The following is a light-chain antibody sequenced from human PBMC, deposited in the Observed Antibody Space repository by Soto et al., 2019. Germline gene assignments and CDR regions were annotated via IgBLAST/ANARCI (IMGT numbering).Light chain of an antibody. Sequence: EIVMTQSPVALSVSPGESAALSCRASQSVGRNFAWYQQRPGQAPRVLTYGTSTRATGVPARFSGSGSGTAFTLPISSLQSEDFAVYSWQQYNKWPYTFGQGTRLEIK. CDR2: GTS. J-gene: IGKJ2*01. CDR3: QQYNKWPYT. V-gene: IGKV3-15*01. CDR1: QSVGRN.